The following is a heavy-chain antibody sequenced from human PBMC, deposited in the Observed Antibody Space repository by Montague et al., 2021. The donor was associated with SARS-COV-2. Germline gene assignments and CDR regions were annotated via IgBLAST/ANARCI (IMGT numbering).Heavy chain of an antibody. Sequence: SLRLSCAASGFTFSSYAMSWVRQAPGKGLEWVSGIGDSGGSTYYADSVKGRFTISRDNSKNTLYLQMNSLRAEDTAVYYCAKGGERITMIVVVITLADFDYWGQGTLVTVSS. CDR3: AKGGERITMIVVVITLADFDY. CDR1: GFTFSSYA. V-gene: IGHV3-23*01. CDR2: IGDSGGST. J-gene: IGHJ4*02. D-gene: IGHD3-22*01.